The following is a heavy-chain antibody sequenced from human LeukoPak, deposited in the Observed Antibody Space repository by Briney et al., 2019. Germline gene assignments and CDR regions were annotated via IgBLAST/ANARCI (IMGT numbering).Heavy chain of an antibody. CDR1: GGSFSGYY. Sequence: SETLSLTCAVYGGSFSGYYWSWIRQPPGKGLEWIGEINHSGSTNYNPSLKSRVTISVDTSKNQFSLKLSSVTAADTAVYYCARGKAGYDYVWGSYRYTGGPFDYWGQGTLVTVSS. V-gene: IGHV4-34*01. D-gene: IGHD3-16*02. J-gene: IGHJ4*02. CDR2: INHSGST. CDR3: ARGKAGYDYVWGSYRYTGGPFDY.